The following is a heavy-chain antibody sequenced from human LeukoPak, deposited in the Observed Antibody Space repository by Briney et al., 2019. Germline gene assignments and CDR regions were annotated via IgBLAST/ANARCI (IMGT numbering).Heavy chain of an antibody. CDR1: GYTFTNYY. D-gene: IGHD6-19*01. V-gene: IGHV1-46*01. CDR2: INPNGGNT. CDR3: ARAFQWLSLAYAFDI. J-gene: IGHJ3*02. Sequence: ASVKVSCKASGYTFTNYYMNWVRQAPGQGLEWMGIINPNGGNTNYAQKFQGRVTMPRDTSTSTVYMELSSLRSEDTAVYYCARAFQWLSLAYAFDIWGQGTMVTVSS.